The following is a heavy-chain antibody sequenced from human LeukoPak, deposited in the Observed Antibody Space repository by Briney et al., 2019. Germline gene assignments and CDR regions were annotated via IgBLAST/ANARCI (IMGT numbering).Heavy chain of an antibody. D-gene: IGHD5-18*01. CDR1: GGSISGYY. CDR3: ARGLQRSNAFDI. J-gene: IGHJ3*02. Sequence: SETLSLTCTVSGGSISGYYWSWIRQPPGKGLEWIGYIYHSGSTYYNPSLKSRVTISVDRSKNQFSLKLSSVTAADTAVYYCARGLQRSNAFDIWGQGTMVTVSS. V-gene: IGHV4-59*12. CDR2: IYHSGST.